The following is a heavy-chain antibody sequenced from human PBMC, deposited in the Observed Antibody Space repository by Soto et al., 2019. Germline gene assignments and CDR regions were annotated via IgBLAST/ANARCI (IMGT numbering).Heavy chain of an antibody. Sequence: EVQLLESGGGLVQPGGSLRLSCAASGFTFSNYAMSWVRQAPGKGLEWLSAISGSGGSTYYADSVKGRFTISRDNSKNTLYLQMNSLRAEDTAVYYSAKESQKITIFGVVVYWGQGTLVTVSS. CDR1: GFTFSNYA. J-gene: IGHJ4*02. CDR3: AKESQKITIFGVVVY. D-gene: IGHD3-3*01. CDR2: ISGSGGST. V-gene: IGHV3-23*01.